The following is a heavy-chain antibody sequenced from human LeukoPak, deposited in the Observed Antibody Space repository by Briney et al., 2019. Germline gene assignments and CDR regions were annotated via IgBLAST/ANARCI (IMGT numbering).Heavy chain of an antibody. V-gene: IGHV3-33*01. Sequence: GGSLRLSCAASGFTFSSYGMHWVRQAPGKGLEWVAVIWYDGSNKYYADSVKGRFTISRDNSKNTLYLQMNSLRAEDTAVYYCPRAYCSGGSCSRYYYYGMDVWGQGTTVTVSS. J-gene: IGHJ6*02. CDR2: IWYDGSNK. CDR1: GFTFSSYG. CDR3: PRAYCSGGSCSRYYYYGMDV. D-gene: IGHD2-15*01.